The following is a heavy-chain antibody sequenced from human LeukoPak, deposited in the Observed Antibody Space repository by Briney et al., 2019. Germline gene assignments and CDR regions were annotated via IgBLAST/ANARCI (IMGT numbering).Heavy chain of an antibody. Sequence: GGSQRLSCAASAFISTTYAMEWVRQAPGKGPEWVSSITSSGDGTIYTDSLSGRFTISRDNTNKAVLFQMKSLRRGDSALYFCAKGTDITGRQNLNIWGQGTLVTVSS. V-gene: IGHV3-23*01. J-gene: IGHJ1*01. CDR1: AFISTTYA. D-gene: IGHD2-8*02. CDR2: ITSSGDGT. CDR3: AKGTDITGRQNLNI.